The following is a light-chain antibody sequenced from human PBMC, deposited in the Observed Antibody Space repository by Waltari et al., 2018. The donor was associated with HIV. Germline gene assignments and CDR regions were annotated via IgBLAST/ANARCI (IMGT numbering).Light chain of an antibody. CDR2: GAS. CDR1: QSVTTD. J-gene: IGKJ4*01. CDR3: QQYAGSPLT. V-gene: IGKV3-20*01. Sequence: EIVLTQSPGTLSLSPGDRATLSCRASQSVTTDLAWYQQKPGQAPRLLIYGASSRATGIPDRFSGSGSGTDFTLTISRLEPEDFAMFYCQQYAGSPLTFGGGTKVEIK.